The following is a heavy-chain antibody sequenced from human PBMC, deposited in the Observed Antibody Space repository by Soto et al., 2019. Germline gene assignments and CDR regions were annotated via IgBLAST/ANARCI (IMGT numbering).Heavy chain of an antibody. CDR2: INHSGST. CDR1: GGSFSGYY. J-gene: IGHJ5*02. CDR3: ARGKRARITMVRGDYP. D-gene: IGHD3-10*01. V-gene: IGHV4-34*01. Sequence: QVQLQQWGAGLLKPSETLSLTCAVYGGSFSGYYWSWIRQPPGKGLEWIGEINHSGSTNYNPSLKSRVTISVDTSKNQFSLKLSSVTAADTAVYYCARGKRARITMVRGDYPWGQGTLVTVSS.